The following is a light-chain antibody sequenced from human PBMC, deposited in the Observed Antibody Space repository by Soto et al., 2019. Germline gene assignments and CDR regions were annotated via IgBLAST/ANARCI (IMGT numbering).Light chain of an antibody. V-gene: IGKV1-17*03. Sequence: DIQMTQSPSAMSTSVGDRGTITCRASQGISKYLAWFQQKPGKVPKRLIYAASILQSGVPSMFSGSGSGTEFTLTISSLHPEAFTTYSCLQHNSYPRTFGQGTKVEI. CDR3: LQHNSYPRT. J-gene: IGKJ1*01. CDR1: QGISKY. CDR2: AAS.